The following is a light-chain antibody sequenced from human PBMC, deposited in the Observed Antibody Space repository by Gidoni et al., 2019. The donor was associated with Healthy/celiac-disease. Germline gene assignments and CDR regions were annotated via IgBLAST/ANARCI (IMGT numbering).Light chain of an antibody. J-gene: IGKJ1*01. CDR2: WAS. CDR3: QQYDSTPWT. Sequence: DIVMTQSPDSLAVSLGERATINCKYSQSVLYSSNNKNYLAWYQQKPGQPPKLLIYWASTRESGVHDRFSGSGSGTDFTLTSSSLQAEDVAVYYCQQYDSTPWTFGQGAKVEIK. V-gene: IGKV4-1*01. CDR1: QSVLYSSNNKNY.